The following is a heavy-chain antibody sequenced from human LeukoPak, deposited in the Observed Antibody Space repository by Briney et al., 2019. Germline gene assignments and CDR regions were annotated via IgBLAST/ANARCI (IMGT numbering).Heavy chain of an antibody. CDR3: ARGPRGTTGDY. D-gene: IGHD1-26*01. Sequence: PSETLSLTCAVYSGSFSGYYWSWIRQPPGKGLGWIGEINHSGSTNYNPSLKSRVTISVDTSKNQFSLKLSSVTAADTAVYYCARGPRGTTGDYWGQGTLVTVSS. CDR2: INHSGST. J-gene: IGHJ4*02. CDR1: SGSFSGYY. V-gene: IGHV4-34*01.